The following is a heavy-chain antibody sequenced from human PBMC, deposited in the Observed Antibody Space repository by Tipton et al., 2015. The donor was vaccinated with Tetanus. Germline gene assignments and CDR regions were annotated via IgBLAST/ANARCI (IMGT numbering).Heavy chain of an antibody. D-gene: IGHD6-19*01. CDR2: IFPDDSDT. J-gene: IGHJ6*02. CDR3: ARRDGSAGMDV. V-gene: IGHV5-51*01. Sequence: QLVQSGAEVKKAGESLKISCKASGYSFANHWIGWVRQMPGKGLEWMGIIFPDDSDTRYSPSFEGQVTTSADKSITTAYLYWSSLKASDSGKYFCARRDGSAGMDVWGQGTTVSVSS. CDR1: GYSFANHW.